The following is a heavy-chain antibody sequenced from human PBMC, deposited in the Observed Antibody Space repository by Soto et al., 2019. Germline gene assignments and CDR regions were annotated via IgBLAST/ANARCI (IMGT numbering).Heavy chain of an antibody. V-gene: IGHV1-18*01. CDR3: ASGVTVPAALGWRWFDP. J-gene: IGHJ5*02. Sequence: QVQLVQSGAEVKKPGASVKVSCKASGYTFTSYGISWVRQAPGQGLEWMGWISAYNGNTNYAQKLQGRVTMTTDTSTSTAYMELRSLRADDTAVYYCASGVTVPAALGWRWFDPWGQGTLVTVSS. D-gene: IGHD2-2*01. CDR2: ISAYNGNT. CDR1: GYTFTSYG.